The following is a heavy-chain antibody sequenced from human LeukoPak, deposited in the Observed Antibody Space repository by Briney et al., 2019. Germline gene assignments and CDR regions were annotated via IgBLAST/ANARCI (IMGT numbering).Heavy chain of an antibody. CDR1: GGSISSFY. D-gene: IGHD3-22*01. CDR2: IYYSGTT. V-gene: IGHV4-59*01. J-gene: IGHJ5*02. CDR3: ARGLNYYDGSGYCNWFDP. Sequence: SETLSLTCTVSGGSISSFYWSWIRQPPGKGLEWIGFIYYSGTTKYNPSFESRVTMSVDRSRKQFSLNLSSVTAADTAVYYRARGLNYYDGSGYCNWFDPWGQGTLVTVSS.